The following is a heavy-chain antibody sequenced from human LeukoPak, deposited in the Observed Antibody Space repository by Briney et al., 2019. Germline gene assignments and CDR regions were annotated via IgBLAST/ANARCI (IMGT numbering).Heavy chain of an antibody. CDR3: ARGVSASDPSGVDAFDL. D-gene: IGHD2-15*01. CDR2: INWSGSST. CDR1: RFTLEEYA. V-gene: IGHV3-20*01. Sequence: GGSLRLSCASSRFTLEEYAMSWVRNTPEKGMEWVAGINWSGSSTGYADSVKGRFTVSRDNAKNSLSLEMNSLRVEDTALYHCARGVSASDPSGVDAFDLWGQGSLVTVSS. J-gene: IGHJ3*01.